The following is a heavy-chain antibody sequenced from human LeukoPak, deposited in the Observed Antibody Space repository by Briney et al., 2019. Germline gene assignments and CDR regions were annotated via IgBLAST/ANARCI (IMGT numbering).Heavy chain of an antibody. Sequence: GGSLRLSCAASGFTFSNYNMFWARQAPGKGLEWVSYITSSSNTVHYADSVEGRFTLSRDNAKSSLYLQMNSLRAEDTAVYYCARAWGYYYDSSGHLNFDYWGQGTLVTVSS. CDR1: GFTFSNYN. CDR2: ITSSSNTV. D-gene: IGHD3-22*01. J-gene: IGHJ4*02. CDR3: ARAWGYYYDSSGHLNFDY. V-gene: IGHV3-48*01.